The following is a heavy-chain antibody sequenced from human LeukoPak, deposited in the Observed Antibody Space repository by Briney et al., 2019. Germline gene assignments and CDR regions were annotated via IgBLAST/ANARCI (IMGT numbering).Heavy chain of an antibody. CDR2: IYYSGST. CDR1: GGSISSYY. J-gene: IGHJ5*02. D-gene: IGHD6-19*01. Sequence: SETLSLTCTVSGGSISSYYWSWIRQPPGKGLEWIGYIYYSGSTNYNPSLKCRVTISVDTSKNQFSLKLSSVTAADTAVYYCARHRSSSGWPRSHWFDPWGQGTLVTVSS. V-gene: IGHV4-59*08. CDR3: ARHRSSSGWPRSHWFDP.